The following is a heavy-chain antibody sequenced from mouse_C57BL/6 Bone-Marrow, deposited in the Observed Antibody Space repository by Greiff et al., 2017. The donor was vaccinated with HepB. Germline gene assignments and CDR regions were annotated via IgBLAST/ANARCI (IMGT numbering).Heavy chain of an antibody. D-gene: IGHD1-1*01. CDR2: IFPGSGST. V-gene: IGHV1-56*01. CDR3: ASYYGSSFLYFDV. Sequence: GLEWIGEIFPGSGSTYYNEKFKGKATLTVDTSSSTAYMQLSSLTSEDSAVYFCASYYGSSFLYFDVWGTGTTVTVSS. J-gene: IGHJ1*03.